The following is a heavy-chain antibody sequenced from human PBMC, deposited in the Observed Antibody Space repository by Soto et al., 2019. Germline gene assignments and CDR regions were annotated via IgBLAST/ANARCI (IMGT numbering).Heavy chain of an antibody. CDR3: ARGLVTQYYYYGMDV. Sequence: SETLSLTCTVSGGSISSGGYYWSWIRQHPGKGLEWIGYIYYSGSTYYNPSLKSRVTISVDTSKNQFSLKLSSVTAADTAVYYCARGLVTQYYYYGMDVWGQGTTVTVSS. CDR2: IYYSGST. CDR1: GGSISSGGYY. V-gene: IGHV4-31*03. J-gene: IGHJ6*02. D-gene: IGHD4-4*01.